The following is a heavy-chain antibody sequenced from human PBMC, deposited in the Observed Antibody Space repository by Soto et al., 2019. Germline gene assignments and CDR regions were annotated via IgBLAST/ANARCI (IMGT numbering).Heavy chain of an antibody. D-gene: IGHD3-22*01. V-gene: IGHV6-1*01. CDR3: ARDPYYYDSSGYPNFDY. CDR1: GDRVSSNSAA. Sequence: SQTLSLTCAISGDRVSSNSAAWNWIRQSPSRGLEWLGRTYYRSKWYNDYAVSVKSRITINPDTSKNQFSLQLNSVTPEDTAVYYCARDPYYYDSSGYPNFDYWGQGTLVTVSS. J-gene: IGHJ4*02. CDR2: TYYRSKWYN.